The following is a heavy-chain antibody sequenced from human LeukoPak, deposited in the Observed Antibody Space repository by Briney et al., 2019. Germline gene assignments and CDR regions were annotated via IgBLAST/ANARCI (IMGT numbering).Heavy chain of an antibody. J-gene: IGHJ3*02. V-gene: IGHV4-61*02. CDR3: ARGEGSYYSDAFDI. Sequence: PSETLSLTCTVSGGSISSGNYYWSWIRQPAGKELEWIGRIYTSGSTNYNPSLKSRVTISVDTSKNQFSLKLSSVTAADTAVYYCARGEGSYYSDAFDIWGQGTMVTVSS. D-gene: IGHD1-26*01. CDR2: IYTSGST. CDR1: GGSISSGNYY.